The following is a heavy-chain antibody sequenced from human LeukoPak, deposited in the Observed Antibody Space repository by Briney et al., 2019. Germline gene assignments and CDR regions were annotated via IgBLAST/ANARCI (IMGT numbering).Heavy chain of an antibody. CDR3: ARVTFSSSWYSHDY. V-gene: IGHV4-31*03. D-gene: IGHD6-13*01. J-gene: IGHJ4*02. CDR2: IYYSGST. CDR1: GGSISSGGYY. Sequence: SSETLSLTCTVSGGSISSGGYYWSWIRQHPGKGLEWIGYIYYSGSTYYNPSLKTRVTISVDTSKNQFSLKLSSVTAADTAVYYCARVTFSSSWYSHDYWGQGTLVTVSS.